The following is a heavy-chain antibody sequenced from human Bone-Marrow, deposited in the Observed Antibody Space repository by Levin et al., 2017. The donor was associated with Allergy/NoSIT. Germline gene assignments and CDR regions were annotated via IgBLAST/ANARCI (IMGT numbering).Heavy chain of an antibody. J-gene: IGHJ3*02. CDR3: ARLTWGVVVPAAENAFDI. D-gene: IGHD2-2*01. V-gene: IGHV3-64*01. CDR1: GFTFSSYA. Sequence: GESLKISCAASGFTFSSYAMHWVRQAPGKGLEYVSAISSNGGSTYYANSVKGRFTISRDNSKNTLYLQMGSLRAEDMAVYYCARLTWGVVVPAAENAFDIWGQGTMVTVSS. CDR2: ISSNGGST.